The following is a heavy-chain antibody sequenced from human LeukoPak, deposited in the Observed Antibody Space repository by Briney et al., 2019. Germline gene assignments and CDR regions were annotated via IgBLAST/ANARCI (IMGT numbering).Heavy chain of an antibody. D-gene: IGHD4-17*01. V-gene: IGHV4-31*03. CDR2: IYYSGST. J-gene: IGHJ3*02. CDR1: GGSISSGGYY. Sequence: SQTLSLICTVSGGSISSGGYYWSWVRQHPGKGLEWIGYIYYSGSTYYNPSLKSRVTISVDTSKNQFSLKLSSVTAADTAVYYCAREFSVTTGAFDIWGQGTMVTVSS. CDR3: AREFSVTTGAFDI.